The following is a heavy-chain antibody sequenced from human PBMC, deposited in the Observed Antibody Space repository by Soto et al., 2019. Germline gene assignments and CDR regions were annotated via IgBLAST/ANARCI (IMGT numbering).Heavy chain of an antibody. V-gene: IGHV4-59*08. CDR1: GGSISSYY. CDR3: ARHHDS. CDR2: IYYSGST. Sequence: QVQLQESGPGLVKPSETLSLTCSVSGGSISSYYWSWIRQPPGKGLECIGYIYYSGSTNYNPSLQSRVTISVDTSKNQFSLKLSSVTAADTAVYYCARHHDSWGQGTMVTVSS. J-gene: IGHJ4*02.